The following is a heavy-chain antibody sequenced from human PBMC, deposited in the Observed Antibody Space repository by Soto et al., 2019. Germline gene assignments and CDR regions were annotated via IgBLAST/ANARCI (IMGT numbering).Heavy chain of an antibody. D-gene: IGHD2-8*01. CDR2: IAVGSGYT. CDR1: GFTFTSSA. V-gene: IGHV1-58*01. J-gene: IGHJ4*02. Sequence: MKLEQSGPEVKKPGTSVKVSCKASGFTFTSSAFRWVRQARGQRLGWIGWIAVGSGYTNYAQRFQDRVTLTRDMSTATTYMELSRLTSEDTAIYYCAADATAWQQMVPSDYWGQGTLVTVSS. CDR3: AADATAWQQMVPSDY.